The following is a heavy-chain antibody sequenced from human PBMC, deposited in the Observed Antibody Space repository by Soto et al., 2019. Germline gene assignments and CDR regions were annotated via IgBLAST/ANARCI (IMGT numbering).Heavy chain of an antibody. CDR2: ISFDGSNE. Sequence: PGGSLRLSCAASGFTFSDYAMHWVRQAPGKGLEWVAIISFDGSNEHYADSVQGRFTISRDNSENTLYLQMNSLRADDTAVYYCARPAATVIFYSGMDVWGQGTTVTVPS. CDR3: ARPAATVIFYSGMDV. CDR1: GFTFSDYA. D-gene: IGHD4-17*01. J-gene: IGHJ6*02. V-gene: IGHV3-30-3*01.